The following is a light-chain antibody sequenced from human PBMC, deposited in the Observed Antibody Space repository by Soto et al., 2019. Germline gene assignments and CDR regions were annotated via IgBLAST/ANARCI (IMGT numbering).Light chain of an antibody. V-gene: IGKV1-13*02. CDR3: QQFNSYPHT. Sequence: AIQLTQSPSSLSASVGDRVTITCRASQGISSALAWYQQKPGKAPNLLISDASSLESGVTSRFSGRGSGTDFTLTISSLQPEDFATYYCQQFNSYPHTFGQGTKLEIK. J-gene: IGKJ2*01. CDR2: DAS. CDR1: QGISSA.